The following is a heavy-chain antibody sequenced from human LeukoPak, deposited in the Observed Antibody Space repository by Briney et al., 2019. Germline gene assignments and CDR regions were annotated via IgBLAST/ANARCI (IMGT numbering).Heavy chain of an antibody. J-gene: IGHJ4*02. D-gene: IGHD6-13*01. Sequence: GGSLRLSCAASGYTFSSYSMNWVRQAPGKGLEWVSSISSSSSYIYYADSVKGRFTISRDNAKNSLYLQMNSLRAEDTAVYYCARGLWQQLVPSDYWGQGTLVTVSS. CDR1: GYTFSSYS. V-gene: IGHV3-21*01. CDR3: ARGLWQQLVPSDY. CDR2: ISSSSSYI.